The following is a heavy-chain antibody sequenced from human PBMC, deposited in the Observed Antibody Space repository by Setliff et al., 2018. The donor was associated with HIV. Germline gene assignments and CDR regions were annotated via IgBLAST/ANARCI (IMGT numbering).Heavy chain of an antibody. CDR1: GFTFSSYS. CDR2: ISSSSYI. J-gene: IGHJ6*03. Sequence: LRLSCAASGFTFSSYSMNWVRQAPGKGLEWVSSISSSSYIYYADSVKGRFTISRDNAKNSLYLQMNSLRAEDTAVYYCARDRVGYYYYMDVWGKGTTVTVS. D-gene: IGHD1-26*01. V-gene: IGHV3-21*01. CDR3: ARDRVGYYYYMDV.